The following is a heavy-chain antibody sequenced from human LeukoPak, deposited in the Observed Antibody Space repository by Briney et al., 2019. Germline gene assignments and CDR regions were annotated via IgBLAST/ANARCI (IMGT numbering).Heavy chain of an antibody. D-gene: IGHD1-26*01. V-gene: IGHV3-53*01. CDR2: FYKFDT. J-gene: IGHJ4*02. Sequence: GGSLSPSCAASGLDVSSDYLSWVRQAPGKGLEWVSFFYKFDTYYADSVRGRFTISRDNSKDTFYLQMNSLRVDDTAVYFCTRAPAWDLLYYNRGQGTRVTVSS. CDR1: GLDVSSDY. CDR3: TRAPAWDLLYYN.